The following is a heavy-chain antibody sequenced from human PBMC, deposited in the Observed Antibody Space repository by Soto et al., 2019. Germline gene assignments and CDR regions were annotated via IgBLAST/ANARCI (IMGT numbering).Heavy chain of an antibody. CDR2: INPAGPTT. V-gene: IGHV1-46*01. Sequence: QVQLVQSGAEVKMPGASVKVSCKASGYTFTFYHIHWVRQAPGQGLEWMGIINPAGPTTTYAQKCQGSVTMSRDTSPNPVDLDLSSLRSEDTGVYYGARGQPSHFARHVWGEGTAVTVAS. CDR3: ARGQPSHFARHV. CDR1: GYTFTFYH. J-gene: IGHJ6*04.